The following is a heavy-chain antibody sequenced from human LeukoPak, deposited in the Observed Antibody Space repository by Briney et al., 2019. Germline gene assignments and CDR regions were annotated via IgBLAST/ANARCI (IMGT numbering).Heavy chain of an antibody. CDR2: IYTSGST. J-gene: IGHJ4*02. D-gene: IGHD4-23*01. CDR1: GGSISSYY. CDR3: AREDDYGGLVDY. V-gene: IGHV4-4*07. Sequence: SETLSLTCTVSGGSISSYYWGWIRQPAGKGLEWIGRIYTSGSTNYNPSLKSRVTMSVDTSKNQFSLKLSSVTAADTAVYYCAREDDYGGLVDYWGQGTLVTVSS.